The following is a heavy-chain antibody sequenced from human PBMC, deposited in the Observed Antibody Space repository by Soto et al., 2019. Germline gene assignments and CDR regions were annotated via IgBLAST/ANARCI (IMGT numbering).Heavy chain of an antibody. CDR2: IIPIFVTA. CDR1: GGTFSSYA. CDR3: AGDPKPIVLTNYDYYYGMDG. D-gene: IGHD2-15*01. V-gene: IGHV1-69*01. Sequence: QVQLVQSGAEVKKPGSSVKVSCKASGGTFSSYAISWVRQAPGQGLEWMGGIIPIFVTANYAQKFQGRVTITADESTSTAYMELSSLRSEDTAVYYCAGDPKPIVLTNYDYYYGMDGWGQGTTGTVSS. J-gene: IGHJ6*02.